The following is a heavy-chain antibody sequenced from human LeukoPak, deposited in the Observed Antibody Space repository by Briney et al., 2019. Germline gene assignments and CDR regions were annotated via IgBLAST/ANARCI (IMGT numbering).Heavy chain of an antibody. CDR2: IDHSGST. CDR3: ARLSYSRGAFDI. V-gene: IGHV4-38-2*01. Sequence: SETLSLTCAVSGYSISSGYYWGWIRPPPGKGLEWIGSIDHSGSTYYNPSLKSRVTISVDTSKNQFSLKLSSVTAADTAVYYCARLSYSRGAFDIWGQGTMVTVSS. CDR1: GYSISSGYY. J-gene: IGHJ3*02. D-gene: IGHD6-13*01.